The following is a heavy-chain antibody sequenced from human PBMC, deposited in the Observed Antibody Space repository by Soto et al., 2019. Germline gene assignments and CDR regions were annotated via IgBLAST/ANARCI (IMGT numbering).Heavy chain of an antibody. CDR1: GFTFSSYW. CDR2: INSDGSST. V-gene: IGHV3-74*01. CDR3: ARSYYSLGFDP. Sequence: PGGSLRLSCAASGFTFSSYWMHWVRQAPGKGLVWVSRINSDGSSTSYADSVKGRFTISIDNAKNTLYLQMNSLRAEDTAVYYCARSYYSLGFDPWGQGTLVTVSS. J-gene: IGHJ5*02. D-gene: IGHD4-4*01.